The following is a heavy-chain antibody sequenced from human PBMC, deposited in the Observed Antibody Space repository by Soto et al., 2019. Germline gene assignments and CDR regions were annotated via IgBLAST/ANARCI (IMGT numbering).Heavy chain of an antibody. CDR1: GFTFSSYS. V-gene: IGHV3-21*01. CDR2: ISSGSSYI. Sequence: GGSLRLSCAASGFTFSSYSMNWVRQAPGKGLEWDSSISSGSSYIHYADSVKGRFTISRDNAKNSLYLQMNSLRAEDTAVYYCAREGYHDSSGYVAGSAFDIWGQGTMVTVSS. D-gene: IGHD3-22*01. CDR3: AREGYHDSSGYVAGSAFDI. J-gene: IGHJ3*02.